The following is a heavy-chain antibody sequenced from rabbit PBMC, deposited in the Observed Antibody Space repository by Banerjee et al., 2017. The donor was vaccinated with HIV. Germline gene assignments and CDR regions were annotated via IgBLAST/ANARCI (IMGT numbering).Heavy chain of an antibody. CDR1: GFSFSSSYW. Sequence: QEQLEESGGDLVKPEGSLTLTCTASGFSFSSSYWICWVRQAPGKGLEWIACVYTGSSGSIYYANWAKGRFTISKTSSTTVTLQMTSLTVADTATYFCARDGDEDYGYGFALWGQGTLVTVS. CDR3: ARDGDEDYGYGFAL. CDR2: VYTGSSGSI. V-gene: IGHV1S45*01. D-gene: IGHD6-1*01. J-gene: IGHJ4*01.